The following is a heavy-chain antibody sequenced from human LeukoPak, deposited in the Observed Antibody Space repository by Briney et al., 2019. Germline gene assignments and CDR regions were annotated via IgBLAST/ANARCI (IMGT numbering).Heavy chain of an antibody. V-gene: IGHV3-30*18. CDR1: GFTFSSYS. D-gene: IGHD4-17*01. J-gene: IGHJ3*02. CDR3: AKVADYGDYVGAFDI. Sequence: GGSLRLSCAASGFTFSSYSMNWVRQAPGKGLEWVAVISYDGSNKYYADSVKGRFTISRDNSKNTLYLQMNSLRAEDTAVYYCAKVADYGDYVGAFDIWGQGTMVTVSS. CDR2: ISYDGSNK.